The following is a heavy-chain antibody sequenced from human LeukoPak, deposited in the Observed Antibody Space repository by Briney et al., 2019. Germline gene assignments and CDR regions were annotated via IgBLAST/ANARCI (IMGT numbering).Heavy chain of an antibody. D-gene: IGHD2-2*01. CDR2: IYTSGST. CDR3: ARGFRLYQPLRYFDL. V-gene: IGHV4-4*07. CDR1: GGSISGYY. J-gene: IGHJ2*01. Sequence: SETLSLTCTVSGGSISGYYWSWTRQSAGKGLEWIGRIYTSGSTNYNPSLESRVTMSVDTSKNQFSLKLSSVTAADTAVYYCARGFRLYQPLRYFDLWGRGTLVTVSS.